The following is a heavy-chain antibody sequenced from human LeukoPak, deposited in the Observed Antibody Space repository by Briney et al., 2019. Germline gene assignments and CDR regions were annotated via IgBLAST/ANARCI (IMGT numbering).Heavy chain of an antibody. J-gene: IGHJ1*01. V-gene: IGHV1-24*01. CDR2: FDPEDGET. D-gene: IGHD3-22*01. Sequence: ASVKVSCKVSGYTLTELSMHWVRQAPGKGLEWMGGFDPEDGETIYAQKFQGRVTMTEDTSTDTAYMELSSLRSGDTAVYYCACDSSGYYHEYFQHWGQGTLVTVSS. CDR1: GYTLTELS. CDR3: ACDSSGYYHEYFQH.